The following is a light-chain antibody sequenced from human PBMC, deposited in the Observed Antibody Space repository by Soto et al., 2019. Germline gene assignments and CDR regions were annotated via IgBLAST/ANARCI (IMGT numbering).Light chain of an antibody. CDR3: QQYGSTPPIT. Sequence: TYCPAPLSVSPGESATLSCRASQSVSNNLTWYQQKPGQAPRLLIYGASSRATGIPDRFSGSGSGTDFTLTISRLEPEEFAVYYCQQYGSTPPITFGQGTRLEIK. CDR1: QSVSNN. J-gene: IGKJ5*01. V-gene: IGKV3-20*01. CDR2: GAS.